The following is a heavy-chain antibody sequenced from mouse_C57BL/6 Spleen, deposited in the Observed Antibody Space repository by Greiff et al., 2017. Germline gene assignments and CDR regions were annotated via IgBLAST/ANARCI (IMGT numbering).Heavy chain of an antibody. Sequence: VQLQQSGAELVKPGASVKISCKASGYAFSSYWMNWVKQRPGKGLAWIGQIYPGDGDTNYNGKFKGKATLTADKSSSTAYMQLSSRTSEDSAVYFCARGYDYDGSAMDYWGQGTSVTVSS. CDR2: IYPGDGDT. D-gene: IGHD2-4*01. CDR1: GYAFSSYW. J-gene: IGHJ4*01. V-gene: IGHV1-80*01. CDR3: ARGYDYDGSAMDY.